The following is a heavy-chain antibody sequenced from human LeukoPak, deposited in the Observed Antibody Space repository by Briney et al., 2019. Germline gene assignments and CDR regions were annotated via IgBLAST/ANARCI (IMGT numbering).Heavy chain of an antibody. J-gene: IGHJ4*02. CDR3: ARLASAWNFDY. CDR1: GYSFTNYW. D-gene: IGHD6-19*01. CDR2: IYPGDSDS. Sequence: GESLKISCKGSGYSFTNYWIGWVRQMAGQGLEWMGIIYPGDSDSRYSPSFQGQVTISADKSISTVYLQWSSLKASDTAMYYCARLASAWNFDYWGQGTLVTVSS. V-gene: IGHV5-51*01.